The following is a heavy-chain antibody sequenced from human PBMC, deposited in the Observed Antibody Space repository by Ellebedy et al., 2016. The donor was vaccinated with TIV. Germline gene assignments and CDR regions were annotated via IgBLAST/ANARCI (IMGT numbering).Heavy chain of an antibody. J-gene: IGHJ4*02. V-gene: IGHV4-59*01. CDR2: IYYSGST. CDR1: GGSISSYY. D-gene: IGHD6-19*01. Sequence: SETLSLTCTVSGGSISSYYWSWIRQPPGKGLEWIGYIYYSGSTNYNPSLKSRVTISVDTSKNQFSLKLSSVTAADTAVYYCARGQWPVGNPFDYWGQGTLVTVSS. CDR3: ARGQWPVGNPFDY.